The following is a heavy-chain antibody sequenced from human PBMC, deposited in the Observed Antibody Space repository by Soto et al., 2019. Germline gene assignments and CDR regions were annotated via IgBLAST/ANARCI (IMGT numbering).Heavy chain of an antibody. J-gene: IGHJ4*02. Sequence: GGSLRLSCAASGFTVSSNYMSWVRQAPGKGLEWVSVIYSGGSTYYADSVKGRFTISRDISKNTLYLQMNSLRAEDTAVYYCARLYDSSGYEYYFDYWGQGTLVTVSS. CDR1: GFTVSSNY. CDR2: IYSGGST. V-gene: IGHV3-53*01. D-gene: IGHD3-22*01. CDR3: ARLYDSSGYEYYFDY.